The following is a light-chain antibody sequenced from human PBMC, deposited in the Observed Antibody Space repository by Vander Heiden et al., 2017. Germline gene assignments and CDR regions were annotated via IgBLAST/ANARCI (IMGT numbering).Light chain of an antibody. CDR2: GNS. J-gene: IGLJ3*02. V-gene: IGLV1-40*01. CDR3: QSNDSSLSGSV. CDR1: SSNIGAAYD. Sequence: QSVLSRPPSASGAPGPRATISCTWTSSNIGAAYDVHWYQQLPGTAPKLLIYGNSSRPSGVPDRFSGTKSGTSASLAITGLQAEDEADYYCQSNDSSLSGSVFGGGTKLTVL.